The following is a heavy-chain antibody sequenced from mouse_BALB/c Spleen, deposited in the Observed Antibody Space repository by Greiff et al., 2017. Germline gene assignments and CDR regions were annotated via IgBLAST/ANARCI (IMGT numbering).Heavy chain of an antibody. CDR3: AKGYKDFDY. J-gene: IGHJ2*01. V-gene: IGHV1-53*01. CDR2: IYPGDGDT. CDR1: GYTFTSYW. Sequence: QVQLQQPGAELVKPGASVKLSCKASGYTFTSYWMHWVKQRPGQGLEWIGRIYPGDGDTNYNGKFKGKATLTADKSSSTAYMQLSSLTSVDSAVYFCAKGYKDFDYWGQGTTLTVSS. D-gene: IGHD3-1*01.